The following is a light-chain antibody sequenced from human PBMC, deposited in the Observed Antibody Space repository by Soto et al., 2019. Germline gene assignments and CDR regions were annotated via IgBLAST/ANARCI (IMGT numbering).Light chain of an antibody. J-gene: IGKJ1*01. CDR1: QSISSY. V-gene: IGKV1-39*01. CDR2: AAS. Sequence: DIQMTQSPSSLSASVGDRVTITCRASQSISSYLNWYQQKPGKAPKLLIYAASSLQSGVPSRFSGSGSGTDFTLTISRLEPEDFAVYYCQQYGSSLTWTFGQGTKVEIK. CDR3: QQYGSSLTWT.